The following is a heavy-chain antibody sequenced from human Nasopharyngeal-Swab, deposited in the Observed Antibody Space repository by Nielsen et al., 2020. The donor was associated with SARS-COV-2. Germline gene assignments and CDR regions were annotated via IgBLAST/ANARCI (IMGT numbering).Heavy chain of an antibody. CDR3: AKGQRYRITYYDILTGYYDYYYGMDV. Sequence: GESLKISCAASGFTFSSYGMHWVRQAPGKGLEWVAVISYDGSNKYYADSVKGRFTISRDTSKNTLYLQMNSLRAEDTAVYYCAKGQRYRITYYDILTGYYDYYYGMDVWGQGTTVTVSS. V-gene: IGHV3-30*18. CDR1: GFTFSSYG. CDR2: ISYDGSNK. D-gene: IGHD3-9*01. J-gene: IGHJ6*02.